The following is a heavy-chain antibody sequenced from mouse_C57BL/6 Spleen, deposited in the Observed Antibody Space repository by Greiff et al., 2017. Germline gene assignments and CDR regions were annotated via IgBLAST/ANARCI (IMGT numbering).Heavy chain of an antibody. Sequence: VQLQQSDAELVKPGASVKISCKASGYTFPDHTIHWMKQRPGQGLEWIGYIYPRDGSTKYNEKFKGKATLTADKSPSTAYMQLNSLTSEDSAVYYCARGELLHPMDYWGQGTSVTVSS. CDR2: IYPRDGST. CDR1: GYTFPDHT. CDR3: ARGELLHPMDY. J-gene: IGHJ4*01. V-gene: IGHV1-78*01. D-gene: IGHD2-12*01.